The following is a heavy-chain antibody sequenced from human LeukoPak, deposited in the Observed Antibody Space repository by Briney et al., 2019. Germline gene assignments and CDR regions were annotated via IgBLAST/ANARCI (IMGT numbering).Heavy chain of an antibody. Sequence: GASVKVSCKASGYTSTSYDINWVRQAPGQGLEWMGWISAYNGNTNYAQKLQGRVTMTTDTSTSTAYMELRSLRSDDTAVYYCARDRRITMVRGVINWFDPWGQGTLVTVSS. CDR1: GYTSTSYD. CDR2: ISAYNGNT. V-gene: IGHV1-18*01. D-gene: IGHD3-10*01. J-gene: IGHJ5*02. CDR3: ARDRRITMVRGVINWFDP.